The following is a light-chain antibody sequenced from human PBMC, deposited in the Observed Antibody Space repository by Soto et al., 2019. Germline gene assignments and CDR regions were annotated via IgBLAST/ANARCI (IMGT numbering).Light chain of an antibody. Sequence: DIQLTQSPSFLSASVGDRVTITCRASQGITRFLAWYQQQRGKAPKVXIYAASTLQSGVPSRFSGSGAGTEFTRTISSLQPEDVETYDCQQLKSNMITFGQGTRLEIK. CDR3: QQLKSNMIT. J-gene: IGKJ5*01. V-gene: IGKV1-9*01. CDR1: QGITRF. CDR2: AAS.